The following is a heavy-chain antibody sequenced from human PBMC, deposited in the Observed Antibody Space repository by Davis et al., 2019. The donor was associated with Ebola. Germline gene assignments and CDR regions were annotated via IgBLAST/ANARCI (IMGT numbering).Heavy chain of an antibody. V-gene: IGHV4-59*01. Sequence: SETLSLTCAVYGGSFSGYYWSWIRQPPGKGLEWIGYIYYSGSTNYNPPLKSRVTISVDTSKNQFSLKLSSVAAADTAVYYCARTSNSIYGVGMTNDAFDIWGQGTMVTVSS. CDR3: ARTSNSIYGVGMTNDAFDI. CDR2: IYYSGST. J-gene: IGHJ3*02. CDR1: GGSFSGYY. D-gene: IGHD3-3*01.